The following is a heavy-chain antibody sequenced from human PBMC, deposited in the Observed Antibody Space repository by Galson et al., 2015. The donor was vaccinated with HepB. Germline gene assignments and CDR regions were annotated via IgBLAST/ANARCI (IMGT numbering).Heavy chain of an antibody. CDR1: GCAFDSHA. Sequence: CRRLSCAASGCAFDSHAMSWVRQAPGRGLEWISGITGKGDSTFYADSVKGRFTVSKDNSNNMLYLQMNSLRAEDAGLYFCAKGYGLFDSWGQGILVTVSS. J-gene: IGHJ5*01. D-gene: IGHD5-18*01. CDR2: ITGKGDST. CDR3: AKGYGLFDS. V-gene: IGHV3-23*01.